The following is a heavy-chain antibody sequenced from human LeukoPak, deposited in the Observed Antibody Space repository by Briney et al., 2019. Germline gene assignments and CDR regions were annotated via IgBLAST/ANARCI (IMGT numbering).Heavy chain of an antibody. CDR3: ARGRRDGYNYFDY. V-gene: IGHV4-4*02. J-gene: IGHJ4*02. CDR1: GGSISSSNW. CDR2: IYHSGST. Sequence: PSETLSLTCAVSGGSISSSNWWSWVRQPPGKGLEWIGEIYHSGSTNYNPSLKSRVTISVDKSKNQFSLKLSSVTAADTAVYYCARGRRDGYNYFDYWGQGTLVTVSS. D-gene: IGHD5-24*01.